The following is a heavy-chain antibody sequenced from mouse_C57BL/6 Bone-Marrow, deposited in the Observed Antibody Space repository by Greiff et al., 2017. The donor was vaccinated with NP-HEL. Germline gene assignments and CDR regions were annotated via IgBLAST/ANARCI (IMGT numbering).Heavy chain of an antibody. V-gene: IGHV5-6*02. D-gene: IGHD1-1*02. Sequence: EVKLVESGGDLVKPGGSLKLSCAASGFTFSSYGMSWVRQTPDKRLEWVATISSGGSYTYYPDSVKGRFTISRDNAKNTLYLQMSSLKSEDTAMYYCARLGGALAWCAYWGQGTLVTVSA. CDR1: GFTFSSYG. J-gene: IGHJ3*01. CDR3: ARLGGALAWCAY. CDR2: ISSGGSYT.